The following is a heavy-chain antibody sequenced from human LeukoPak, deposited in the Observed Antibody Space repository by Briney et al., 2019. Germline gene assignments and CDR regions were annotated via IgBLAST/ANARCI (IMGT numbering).Heavy chain of an antibody. V-gene: IGHV4-34*01. Sequence: SETLPLTCAVYGGSFSGYYWSWIRQPPGKGLEWIGEINHSGSTNYNPSLKSRVTISVDTSKNQFSLKLSSVTAADTAVYYCARLIAVAGTDYWGQRTLVTVSS. CDR2: INHSGST. J-gene: IGHJ4*02. CDR1: GGSFSGYY. CDR3: ARLIAVAGTDY. D-gene: IGHD6-19*01.